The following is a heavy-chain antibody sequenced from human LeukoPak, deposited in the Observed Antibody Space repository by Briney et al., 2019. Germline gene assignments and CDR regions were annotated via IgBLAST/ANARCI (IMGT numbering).Heavy chain of an antibody. J-gene: IGHJ4*02. Sequence: GGSLRLSCAASGFIFSNYAMSWVRQAPGKGLEWVSYISSSGIINYADSVKGRFTISRDNAKNSLYLQMNSLRAEDTAVYYCAKGVSAYDFWSGRLFAYWGQGALVTVSS. CDR3: AKGVSAYDFWSGRLFAY. V-gene: IGHV3-48*03. CDR2: ISSSGII. D-gene: IGHD3-3*01. CDR1: GFIFSNYA.